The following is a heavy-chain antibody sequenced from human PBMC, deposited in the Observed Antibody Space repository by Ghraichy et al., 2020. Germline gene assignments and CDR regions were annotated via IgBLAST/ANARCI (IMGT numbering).Heavy chain of an antibody. CDR1: GYTFTSHY. J-gene: IGHJ5*02. Sequence: ASVKVSCKASGYTFTSHYIHWVRQAPGQGLEWMAIINPNVGTTTYTSYAQKFEGRLTVTRDTSTSTVYMELNSLRFEDTAVYYCARVWAGSSGWYDQWGQGTLITVSS. D-gene: IGHD6-19*01. CDR2: INPNVGTTTYT. CDR3: ARVWAGSSGWYDQ. V-gene: IGHV1-46*01.